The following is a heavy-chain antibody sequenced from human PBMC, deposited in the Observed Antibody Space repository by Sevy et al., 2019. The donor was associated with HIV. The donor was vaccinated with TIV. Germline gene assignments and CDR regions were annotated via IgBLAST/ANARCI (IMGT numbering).Heavy chain of an antibody. D-gene: IGHD6-13*01. J-gene: IGHJ6*02. V-gene: IGHV1-8*01. CDR1: GYTFTSYD. CDR3: ARGPGIAKIYYYYGMDV. CDR2: MNPNSGNT. Sequence: ASVKVSCKASGYTFTSYDINCVRQATGQGLEWMGWMNPNSGNTGYAQKFQGRVTMTRNTSISTAYMELSSLRSEDTAVYYCARGPGIAKIYYYYGMDVWGQGTTVTVSS.